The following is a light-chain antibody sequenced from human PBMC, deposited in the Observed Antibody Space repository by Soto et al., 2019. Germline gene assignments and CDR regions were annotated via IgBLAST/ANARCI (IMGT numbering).Light chain of an antibody. Sequence: QSALTQPRSVSGSPGQSVTISCTGTSSDVGGYNYVSWYQQHPGKAPKLMIYDVSKRPSGVPDRFSGSKSGNTASLTISGLQAEDEADYYCCSYAGSYVFGTATKLTV. CDR3: CSYAGSYV. CDR2: DVS. CDR1: SSDVGGYNY. J-gene: IGLJ1*01. V-gene: IGLV2-11*01.